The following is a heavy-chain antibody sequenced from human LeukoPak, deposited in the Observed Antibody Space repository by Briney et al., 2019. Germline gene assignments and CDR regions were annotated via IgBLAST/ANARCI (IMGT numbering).Heavy chain of an antibody. D-gene: IGHD2-2*03. CDR2: ISGSSSST. J-gene: IGHJ6*03. CDR1: RFTFSNYA. V-gene: IGHV3-23*01. Sequence: GGSLRLSCAASRFTFSNYAMSWVRQAPGKGLEWVSAISGSSSSTYYADSVKGRFTISRDNSKNTLYLQMNSLRVEDTAVYYCAKYGGYCTSTSCYDLGYYMDVWGKGTTVTLSS. CDR3: AKYGGYCTSTSCYDLGYYMDV.